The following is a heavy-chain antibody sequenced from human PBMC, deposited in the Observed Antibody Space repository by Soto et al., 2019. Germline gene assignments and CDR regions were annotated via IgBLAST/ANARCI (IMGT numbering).Heavy chain of an antibody. CDR2: ISGSGGST. J-gene: IGHJ4*02. CDR3: VKTSLVVWGPPAR. V-gene: IGHV3-23*01. D-gene: IGHD3-16*01. Sequence: GGSLRLSCAASGFTFSSYAMSWVRQAPGKGLEWVSAISGSGGSTYYADSVKGRFTISRDNSKNTLYLQMNSLRAEDTAVYYCVKTSLVVWGPPARWGQGTLVTVSS. CDR1: GFTFSSYA.